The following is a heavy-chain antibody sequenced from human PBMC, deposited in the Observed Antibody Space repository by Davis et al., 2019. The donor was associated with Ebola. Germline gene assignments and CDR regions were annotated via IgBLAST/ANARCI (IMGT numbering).Heavy chain of an antibody. CDR1: GCTFNDYT. Sequence: SLKIYCAASGCTFNDYTMHWVRHVPGKGLEWVSLINWDVCNTYYADSVKGRFNVSRDNSKNSLYLQMNSLRPEDTALYYCAKARQRGVHYYDGMDVWSQGTTVNVSS. D-gene: IGHD6-25*01. CDR3: AKARQRGVHYYDGMDV. CDR2: INWDVCNT. J-gene: IGHJ6*02. V-gene: IGHV3-43*01.